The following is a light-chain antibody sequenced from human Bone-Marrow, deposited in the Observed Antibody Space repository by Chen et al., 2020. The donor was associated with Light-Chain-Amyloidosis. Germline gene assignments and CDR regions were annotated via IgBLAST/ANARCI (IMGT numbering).Light chain of an antibody. Sequence: QSALTQPPSASGSPGQSITISCTGTSSDVGAYNYVSWYQQHPGKAPNLMIFAVNNRPSGVPARFSGSKSGNTASLTVSGLQAEDEADYYCTSYAGGHTLTVFGVGTSLSVL. CDR3: TSYAGGHTLTV. CDR2: AVN. CDR1: SSDVGAYNY. J-gene: IGLJ2*01. V-gene: IGLV2-8*01.